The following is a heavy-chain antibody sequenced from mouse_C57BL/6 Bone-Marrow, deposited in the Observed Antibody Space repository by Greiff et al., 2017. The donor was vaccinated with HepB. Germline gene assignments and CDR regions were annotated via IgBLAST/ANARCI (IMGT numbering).Heavy chain of an antibody. CDR1: GYSITSGYY. CDR3: ARGLRFAY. CDR2: ISYDGIN. Sequence: EVQLQQSGPGLVKPSQSLSLTCSVTGYSITSGYYWNWIRQFPGNKLEWMGYISYDGINNYNPSLKNRISITRDTSKNQFFLKLNSVTTEDTATYYCARGLRFAYWGQGTLVTVSA. J-gene: IGHJ3*01. V-gene: IGHV3-6*01.